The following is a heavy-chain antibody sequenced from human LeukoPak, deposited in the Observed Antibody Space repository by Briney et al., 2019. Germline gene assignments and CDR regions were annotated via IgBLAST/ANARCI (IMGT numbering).Heavy chain of an antibody. J-gene: IGHJ4*02. CDR3: ARSSGYYYNFDY. D-gene: IGHD3-22*01. Sequence: PGGSLRLSCAASGFTFSSYSMNWVRQAPGKGLEWVSSISSSSSYIYYADSVKGRFTISRDSAKNSLYLQMNSLRAEDTAVYYCARSSGYYYNFDYWGQGTQVTVSS. CDR2: ISSSSSYI. V-gene: IGHV3-21*01. CDR1: GFTFSSYS.